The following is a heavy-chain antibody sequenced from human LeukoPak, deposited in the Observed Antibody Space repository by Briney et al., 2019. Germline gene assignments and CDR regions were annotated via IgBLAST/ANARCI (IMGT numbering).Heavy chain of an antibody. CDR2: ISGSGGST. V-gene: IGHV3-23*01. Sequence: GGSLRLSCAASGFTFSDYYMNWIRQAPGKGLEWVSAISGSGGSTYYADSVKGRFTISRDNSKNTLYLQMNSLRAEDTAVYYCATVDTAMVHFDYWGQGTLVTVSS. J-gene: IGHJ4*02. D-gene: IGHD5-18*01. CDR1: GFTFSDYY. CDR3: ATVDTAMVHFDY.